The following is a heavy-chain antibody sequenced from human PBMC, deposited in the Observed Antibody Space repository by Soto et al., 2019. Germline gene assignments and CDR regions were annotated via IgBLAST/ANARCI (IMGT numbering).Heavy chain of an antibody. CDR1: GLTFSTAV. CDR2: ISSDGNGK. Sequence: QVQLVESGGGVVQPGTSLRLPCAASGLTFSTAVLHWVRQAPGKGLEWVAGISSDGNGKYYAESVRGRFTISRDNSKNTMYLEMNSLRLEDTAVYYCAKEDYSSGFAGTFFHWGQGTLVTVSS. CDR3: AKEDYSSGFAGTFFH. D-gene: IGHD3-22*01. J-gene: IGHJ1*01. V-gene: IGHV3-30-3*01.